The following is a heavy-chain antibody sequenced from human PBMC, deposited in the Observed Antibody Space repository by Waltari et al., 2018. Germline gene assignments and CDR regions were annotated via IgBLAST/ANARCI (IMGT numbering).Heavy chain of an antibody. CDR3: AIGDGDSDY. CDR1: GFTFSDHY. D-gene: IGHD4-17*01. CDR2: TRNKANSYTT. V-gene: IGHV3-72*01. Sequence: EVQLVESGGGLVQPGGSLRLSCAASGFTFSDHYMDWVRQAPGKGREWVGRTRNKANSYTTEYAASVKGRFTISRDDSKNSLYLQMNSLKTEDTAVYYCAIGDGDSDYWGQGTLVTVSS. J-gene: IGHJ4*02.